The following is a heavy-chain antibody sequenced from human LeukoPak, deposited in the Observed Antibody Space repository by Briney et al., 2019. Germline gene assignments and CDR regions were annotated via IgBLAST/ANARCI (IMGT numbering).Heavy chain of an antibody. V-gene: IGHV4-39*01. CDR3: SRPFDNGDYKYTFEI. CDR1: SHSFTSSCYY. CDR2: IYYSGSP. J-gene: IGHJ3*02. D-gene: IGHD4-17*01. Sequence: SETLSLTCTVWSHSFTSSCYYWARIRQPPGKGLEWIGTIYYSGSPYYHPSLKSRLSISIDTSKNQFSLKLHSVTAADTAVDFCSRPFDNGDYKYTFEIWGQGTMVTVSS.